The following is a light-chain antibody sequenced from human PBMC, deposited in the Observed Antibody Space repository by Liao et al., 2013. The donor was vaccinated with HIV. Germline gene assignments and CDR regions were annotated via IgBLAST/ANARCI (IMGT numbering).Light chain of an antibody. V-gene: IGLV3-25*02. CDR3: QVWGSSVYV. CDR1: ALPNQY. J-gene: IGLJ1*01. CDR2: KDS. Sequence: SYELTQPPSVSVSPGQTARIACSGDALPNQYAYWYQQKPGQAPVLVISKDSDRPSGIPERFSGSNSGNTATLTISRVEAGDEADYYCQVWGSSVYVFGTGTRVTVL.